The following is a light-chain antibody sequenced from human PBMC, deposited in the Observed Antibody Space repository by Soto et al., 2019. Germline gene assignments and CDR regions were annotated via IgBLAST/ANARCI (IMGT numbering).Light chain of an antibody. CDR1: QSISND. CDR2: GAS. CDR3: LQHHEYPWT. V-gene: IGKV1-17*01. J-gene: IGKJ1*01. Sequence: DIQMTQSPSSLSASVGDTATFTCRASQSISNDVGWYQHKPGKAPKRLIFGASRLESGVPSRFSGSGSGAEFTLTISSLPPEDSATYYCLQHHEYPWTFGQGTKVEIK.